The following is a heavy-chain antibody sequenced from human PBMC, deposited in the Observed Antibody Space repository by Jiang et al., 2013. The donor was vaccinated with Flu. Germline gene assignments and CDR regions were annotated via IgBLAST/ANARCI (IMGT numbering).Heavy chain of an antibody. CDR2: ISTYNGDT. J-gene: IGHJ6*02. CDR1: GYTFTNYG. V-gene: IGHV1-18*01. CDR3: AREGWKYTNYGGVHYYYYGIDV. D-gene: IGHD4-17*01. Sequence: EVKKPGASVKVSCKASGYTFTNYGISWVRQAPGQGLEWMGWISTYNGDTKYAQNFQGRVTMTTDTSTSTAYMELRSLGSDDTAVYYCAREGWKYTNYGGVHYYYYGIDVWGQGTTVTISS.